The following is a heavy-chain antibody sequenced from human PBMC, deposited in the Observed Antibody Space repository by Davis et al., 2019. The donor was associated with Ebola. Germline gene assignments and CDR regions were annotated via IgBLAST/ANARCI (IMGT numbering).Heavy chain of an antibody. D-gene: IGHD1-26*01. CDR1: GFTFGSYT. J-gene: IGHJ3*02. CDR2: LGTSADA. CDR3: TKDTSNIWFDI. V-gene: IGHV3-23*01. Sequence: PGGSLRLSCVAPGFTFGSYTMNWVRQAPGKGLEWVSTLGTSADAYHADSVKGRFTISRDNSKNTLYLQMNGLRVEDTAIYYCTKDTSNIWFDIWGQGTMVTVSS.